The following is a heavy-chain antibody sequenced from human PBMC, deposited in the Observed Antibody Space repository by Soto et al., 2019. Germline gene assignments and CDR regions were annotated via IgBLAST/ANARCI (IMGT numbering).Heavy chain of an antibody. V-gene: IGHV3-23*01. J-gene: IGHJ4*02. CDR1: GFTFSSYA. D-gene: IGHD2-15*01. Sequence: GGSLRLSCAASGFTFSSYAMGWVRQGPGKGLEWVAVVSIGGSTHYADSVRGRFTISRDNSKNTLSLQMNSLTAEDTAVYFCARRRGAGGHFDYWGQGALVTVS. CDR3: ARRRGAGGHFDY. CDR2: VSIGGST.